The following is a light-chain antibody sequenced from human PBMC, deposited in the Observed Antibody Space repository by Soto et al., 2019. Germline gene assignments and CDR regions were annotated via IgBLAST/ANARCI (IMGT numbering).Light chain of an antibody. CDR1: QVVVTAY. Sequence: EIVLTQSPGTLSVSPGERATLSCRASQVVVTAYIHWYQHNPGQAPRLLISGASTRASGIPDRFSGSGVGTDFTLTINRLEPEDCEVYYCLLFRGSPTFGPGSRVHI. CDR2: GAS. J-gene: IGKJ3*01. V-gene: IGKV3-20*01. CDR3: LLFRGSPT.